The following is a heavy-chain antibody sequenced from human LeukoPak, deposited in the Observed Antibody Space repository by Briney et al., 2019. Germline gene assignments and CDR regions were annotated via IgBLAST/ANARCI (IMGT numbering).Heavy chain of an antibody. CDR1: GFTFSSYG. CDR3: AKDYAKALDY. CDR2: ISYDGSNK. D-gene: IGHD2-8*01. V-gene: IGHV3-30*18. J-gene: IGHJ4*02. Sequence: AGGSLRLSCAASGFTFSSYGMHWVRQAPGKGLEWVAVISYDGSNKYYADSVKGRFTISRDNSKNTLYLQMNSLRAEDTAVYYCAKDYAKALDYWGQGTLVTVSS.